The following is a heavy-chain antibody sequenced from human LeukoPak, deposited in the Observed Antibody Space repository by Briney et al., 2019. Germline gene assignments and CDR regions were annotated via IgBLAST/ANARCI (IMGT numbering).Heavy chain of an antibody. D-gene: IGHD3-10*01. J-gene: IGHJ4*02. CDR3: ARSMVRGVFDY. V-gene: IGHV4-59*01. CDR1: GGSISSYY. Sequence: SETLSLTCTVSGGSISSYYWSWIRQPPGKGLEWIGYIYYSGSTNYNPSLKSRVTISVNTSKNQISLKLSSVTAADTAVYYCARSMVRGVFDYWGQGTLVTVSS. CDR2: IYYSGST.